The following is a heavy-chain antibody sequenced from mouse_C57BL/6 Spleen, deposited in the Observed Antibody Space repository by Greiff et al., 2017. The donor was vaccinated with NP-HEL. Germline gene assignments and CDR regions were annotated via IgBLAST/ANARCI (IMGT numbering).Heavy chain of an antibody. CDR3: TRRGYGNYEMDY. CDR2: IDPETGGT. V-gene: IGHV1-15*01. D-gene: IGHD2-10*02. J-gene: IGHJ4*01. Sequence: VKLMESGAELVRPGASVTLSCKASGYTFTDYEMHWVKQTPVHGLEWIGAIDPETGGTAYNQKFKGKAILTADKSSSTAYMELRSLTSEDSAVYYCTRRGYGNYEMDYWGQGTSVTVSS. CDR1: GYTFTDYE.